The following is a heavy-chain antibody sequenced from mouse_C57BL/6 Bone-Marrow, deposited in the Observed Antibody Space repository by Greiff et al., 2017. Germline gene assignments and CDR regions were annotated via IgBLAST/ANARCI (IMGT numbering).Heavy chain of an antibody. J-gene: IGHJ4*01. CDR2: IWRGGST. CDR1: GFSLTSYG. D-gene: IGHD1-1*01. Sequence: VQLQQSGPGLVQPSQSLSITCTVSGFSLTSYGVHWVRQSPGKGLEWLGVIWRGGSTDYNAAFMSRLSITKDNSKSKVLFKMNSLQADDTAIYYCAKNNDGSSHYYAMDYWGQGTSVTVSS. CDR3: AKNNDGSSHYYAMDY. V-gene: IGHV2-5*01.